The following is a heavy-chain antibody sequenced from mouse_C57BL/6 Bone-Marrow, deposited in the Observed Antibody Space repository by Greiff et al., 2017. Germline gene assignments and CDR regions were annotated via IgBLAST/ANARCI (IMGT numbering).Heavy chain of an antibody. J-gene: IGHJ3*01. Sequence: EVQRVESGGGLVQPGGSLKLSCAASGFTFSDYYMYWVRQTPEKRLEWVAYISNGGCSTYYPDTVKGQFTISRDNAKNTLYLQMRRVKSEDTAMYYCASLGNYWLAYWGQGTLVTVSA. CDR1: GFTFSDYY. D-gene: IGHD2-1*01. CDR3: ASLGNYWLAY. CDR2: ISNGGCST. V-gene: IGHV5-12*01.